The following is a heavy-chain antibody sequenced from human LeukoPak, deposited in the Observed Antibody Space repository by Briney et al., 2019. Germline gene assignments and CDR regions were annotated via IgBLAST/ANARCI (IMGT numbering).Heavy chain of an antibody. V-gene: IGHV4-61*02. CDR2: IYTSGST. CDR3: ARDIVKYYDILTGYYPDAFDI. Sequence: SQTLSLTCTVSGGSISSGSYYWSWIRQPAGKGLEWIGRIYTSGSTNYNPSLKSRVTISVDTSKNQFSLKLSSVTAADTAVYYCARDIVKYYDILTGYYPDAFDIWGQGTMVTVSS. J-gene: IGHJ3*02. D-gene: IGHD3-9*01. CDR1: GGSISSGSYY.